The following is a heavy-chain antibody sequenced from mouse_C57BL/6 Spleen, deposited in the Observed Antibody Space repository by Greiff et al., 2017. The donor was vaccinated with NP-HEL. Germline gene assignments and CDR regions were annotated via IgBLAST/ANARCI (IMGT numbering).Heavy chain of an antibody. CDR2: INSDGGST. V-gene: IGHV5-2*01. CDR3: ARQNTTGVGGFAY. D-gene: IGHD1-1*01. Sequence: EVKLVESGGGLVQPGESLKLSCESNEYEFPSHDMSWVRKTPEKRLELVAAINSDGGSTYYPDTMERRFIISRDNTKKTLYLQMSSQSSEDTALYYCARQNTTGVGGFAYWGQGTLVTVSA. CDR1: EYEFPSHD. J-gene: IGHJ3*01.